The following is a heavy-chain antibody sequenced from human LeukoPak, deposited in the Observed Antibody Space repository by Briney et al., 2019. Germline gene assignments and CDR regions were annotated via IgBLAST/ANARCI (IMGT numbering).Heavy chain of an antibody. CDR2: IWYDGSNK. V-gene: IGHV3-33*01. CDR1: GFTFSSYG. J-gene: IGHJ5*02. CDR3: ARSRLVVVTAANWFDP. Sequence: GGSLRLSCAASGFTFSSYGMHWVRQAPGKGLEWVAVIWYDGSNKYYADSVKGRFTISRDNSKNTLYLQMNSLRAEDTAVYYCARSRLVVVTAANWFDPWGQGTLVTVSS. D-gene: IGHD2-2*01.